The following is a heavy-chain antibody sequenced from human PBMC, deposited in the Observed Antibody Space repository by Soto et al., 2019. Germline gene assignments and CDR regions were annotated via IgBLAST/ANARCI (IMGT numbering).Heavy chain of an antibody. CDR1: GGSFSGYY. J-gene: IGHJ6*02. Sequence: SETLSLTCAVYGGSFSGYYWSWIRQPPGKGLEWIGEINHSGSTNYNPSLKSRVTISVDTSKNQSSLKLSSVTAADTAVYYCAIRAPWRIGRYYYGMDVWGQGTTVTVSS. D-gene: IGHD2-15*01. V-gene: IGHV4-34*01. CDR3: AIRAPWRIGRYYYGMDV. CDR2: INHSGST.